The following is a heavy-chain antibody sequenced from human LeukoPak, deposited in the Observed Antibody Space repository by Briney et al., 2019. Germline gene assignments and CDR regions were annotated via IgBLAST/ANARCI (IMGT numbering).Heavy chain of an antibody. V-gene: IGHV3-48*03. CDR3: ARDPYYDILTGHTVDY. Sequence: GGSLRLSCAASGFTFSSYEMNWVRQAPGKGLEWVSYISSSGSTIYYADSVKGRFTISRDNAKNSLYLQMNSLRAEDTAVYYCARDPYYDILTGHTVDYWGQGTLVTVSS. CDR2: ISSSGSTI. D-gene: IGHD3-9*01. J-gene: IGHJ4*02. CDR1: GFTFSSYE.